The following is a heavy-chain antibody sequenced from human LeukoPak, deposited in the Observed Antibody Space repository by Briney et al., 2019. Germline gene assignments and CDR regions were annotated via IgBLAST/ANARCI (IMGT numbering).Heavy chain of an antibody. Sequence: ASVKVSCKASGYTFTSYYMHWVRQAPGQGLEWMGIINPSGGSTSYAQKFQGRVTMTRDTSTSTVYMELSSLRSEDTAVYYCARALLLWFGELWPGYYYGMDVWGQGTTVTVSS. D-gene: IGHD3-10*01. CDR3: ARALLLWFGELWPGYYYGMDV. CDR2: INPSGGST. V-gene: IGHV1-46*01. CDR1: GYTFTSYY. J-gene: IGHJ6*02.